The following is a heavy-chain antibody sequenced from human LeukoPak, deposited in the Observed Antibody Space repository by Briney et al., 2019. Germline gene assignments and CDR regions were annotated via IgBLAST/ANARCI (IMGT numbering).Heavy chain of an antibody. CDR2: ISSSSSYI. CDR1: GFTFSSYS. V-gene: IGHV3-21*01. J-gene: IGHJ5*02. CDR3: ARQAGVT. Sequence: GGSLRLSCAASGFTFSSYSMNWVRQAPGRGLEWVSSISSSSSYIYHADSVKGRFTISRDNAKNSLYLQMNSLRAEDTAVYYCARQAGVTWGQGTLVTVSS. D-gene: IGHD6-19*01.